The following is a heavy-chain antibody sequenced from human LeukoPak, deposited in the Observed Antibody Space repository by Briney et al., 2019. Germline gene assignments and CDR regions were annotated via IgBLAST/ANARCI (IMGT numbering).Heavy chain of an antibody. CDR3: AKDEGRILIAAPKDAFDM. J-gene: IGHJ3*02. CDR2: ISGSGGRT. Sequence: GWPLRLSCVASGFTFSSSGMTWVRQAPGKGLEWLSSISGSGGRTYYADCVGGRFTISRDNSKNALSQKMHSLRVEDTAIYYCAKDEGRILIAAPKDAFDMWGQGTMVTVSS. CDR1: GFTFSSSG. V-gene: IGHV3-23*01. D-gene: IGHD6-6*01.